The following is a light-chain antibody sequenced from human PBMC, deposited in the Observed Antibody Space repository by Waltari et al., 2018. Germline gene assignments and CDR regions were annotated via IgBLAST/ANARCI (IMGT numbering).Light chain of an antibody. V-gene: IGLV2-14*01. CDR1: SSDVGVYNF. Sequence: QSALTQPASVSGSPGQSIIISCTGTSSDVGVYNFVSCYQQHPGKAPKLMIYDVSKRPPGVSTRFSGSKSGTTASLTISGLQAEDEADYYCSSYTSSSTLYVFGTGTKVTVL. CDR3: SSYTSSSTLYV. J-gene: IGLJ1*01. CDR2: DVS.